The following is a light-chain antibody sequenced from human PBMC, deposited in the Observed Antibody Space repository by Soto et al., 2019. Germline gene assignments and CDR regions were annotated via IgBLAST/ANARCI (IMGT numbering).Light chain of an antibody. CDR3: TSCTTSTTMI. J-gene: IGLJ2*01. V-gene: IGLV2-14*03. CDR1: SSDIGAYNF. Sequence: QSALTQPASVSGSPGQSITISCTGTSSDIGAYNFVSWYQQHPGKAPKLMLYDVNIRPSGVSNRFSGSKSGNTASLTISRLHAEDEDDYYCTSCTTSTTMIYGGGTKLTVL. CDR2: DVN.